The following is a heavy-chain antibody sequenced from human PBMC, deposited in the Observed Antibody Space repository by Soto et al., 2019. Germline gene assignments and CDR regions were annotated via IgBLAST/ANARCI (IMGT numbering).Heavy chain of an antibody. Sequence: SETLSLTCTVSGGSISSSSYYWGWIRQPPGKGLEWIGSIYYSGSTYYNLSLKSRVTISVDTSKNQFSLKLSSVTAADTAVYYCASSRAAAGRRRFDPWGQGTLVTVSS. CDR1: GGSISSSSYY. CDR2: IYYSGST. D-gene: IGHD6-13*01. CDR3: ASSRAAAGRRRFDP. V-gene: IGHV4-39*07. J-gene: IGHJ5*02.